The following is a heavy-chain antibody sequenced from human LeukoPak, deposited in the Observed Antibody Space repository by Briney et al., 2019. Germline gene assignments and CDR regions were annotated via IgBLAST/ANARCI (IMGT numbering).Heavy chain of an antibody. CDR2: ISAYNGNT. D-gene: IGHD2-2*01. CDR1: GYTFISYG. Sequence: ASVKVSCTASGYTFISYGISWVRQAPGQGLEWMGWISAYNGNTNYAQKLQGRVTMTTDTSTSPAYMELRSLRSDDTAVYYCARDSDLLIVVPAAINAFDIWGQGTMVTVSS. J-gene: IGHJ3*02. V-gene: IGHV1-18*01. CDR3: ARDSDLLIVVPAAINAFDI.